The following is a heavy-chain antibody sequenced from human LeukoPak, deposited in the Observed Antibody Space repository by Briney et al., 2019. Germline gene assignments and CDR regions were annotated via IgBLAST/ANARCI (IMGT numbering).Heavy chain of an antibody. V-gene: IGHV4-31*03. CDR3: ARRVDILTGYYPSYYFDY. J-gene: IGHJ4*02. CDR1: GGSISSGGYY. Sequence: PSQTLSLTCTVSGGSISSGGYYWSWIRQHPGKGLEWIGYIYYSGSTYYNPSLKSRVTISVDTSKNQFSLKLSSVTAADTAVYYYARRVDILTGYYPSYYFDYWGQGTLVTVSS. D-gene: IGHD3-9*01. CDR2: IYYSGST.